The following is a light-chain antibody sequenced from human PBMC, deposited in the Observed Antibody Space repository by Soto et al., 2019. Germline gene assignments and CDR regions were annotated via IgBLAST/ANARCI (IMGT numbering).Light chain of an antibody. Sequence: QSALTQPPSASGSPGQSVSISCIGTSSDVGGYNYVSWYQQHPGKAPKLIIYEVTKRPSGVPDRFSASKSGNTASLTASGLQAEDEADYYCSSYAGSNNLVFGGGTKLTVL. CDR3: SSYAGSNNLV. V-gene: IGLV2-8*01. CDR2: EVT. CDR1: SSDVGGYNY. J-gene: IGLJ2*01.